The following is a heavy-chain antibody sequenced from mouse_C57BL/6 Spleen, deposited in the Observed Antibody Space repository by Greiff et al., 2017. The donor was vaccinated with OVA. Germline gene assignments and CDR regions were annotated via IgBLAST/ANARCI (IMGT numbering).Heavy chain of an antibody. J-gene: IGHJ2*01. CDR1: GYSITSGYY. CDR3: AREGEPHFDY. CDR2: ISYDGSN. V-gene: IGHV3-6*01. Sequence: EVQLKESGPGLVKPSQSLSLTCSVTGYSITSGYYWNWIRQFPGNKLEWMGYISYDGSNNYNPSLKNRISTTRDTSKNQFFLKLNSVTTEDTATYYCAREGEPHFDYWGQGTTLTVSS.